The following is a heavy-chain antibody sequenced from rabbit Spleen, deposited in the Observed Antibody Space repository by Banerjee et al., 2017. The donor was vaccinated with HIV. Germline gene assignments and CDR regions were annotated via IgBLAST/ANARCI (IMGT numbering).Heavy chain of an antibody. CDR3: ARENSASDYFNL. CDR1: GFSFSSGNY. V-gene: IGHV1S40*01. D-gene: IGHD1-1*01. CDR2: IYAGSSSGT. Sequence: QSLEESGGDLVKPGASLTLTCTASGFSFSSGNYMCWVRQAPGKGLEWIACIYAGSSSGTYYASWAKGRFTISKTSSTTVTLQMTSLTAADTATYFCARENSASDYFNLWGPGTLVTVS. J-gene: IGHJ4*01.